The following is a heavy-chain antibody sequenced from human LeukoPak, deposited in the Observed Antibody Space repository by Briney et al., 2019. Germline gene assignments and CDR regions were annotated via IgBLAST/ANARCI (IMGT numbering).Heavy chain of an antibody. J-gene: IGHJ4*02. CDR3: ARSDYGFLDY. D-gene: IGHD4-17*01. Sequence: GGSLRLSCAASGFVFSSYTMTWVRQAPGKGLEWVSAVSDSGGAAFYADSVKGRFTISRDNSKTTLSLQLSSLRAEDTAVYYCARSDYGFLDYWGQGTLVTVSS. CDR1: GFVFSSYT. CDR2: VSDSGGAA. V-gene: IGHV3-23*01.